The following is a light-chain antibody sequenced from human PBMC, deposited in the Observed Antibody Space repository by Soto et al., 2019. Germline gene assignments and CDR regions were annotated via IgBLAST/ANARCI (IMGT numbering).Light chain of an antibody. J-gene: IGKJ1*01. Sequence: IQLTQSPSSLSASVGDRVSITCRASQDIKTYLAWYQQKEGKAPKLLIYKASTLKSGVPSRFSGSGSGTEFTLTISSLQPDDFATYYCQHYNSYSEAFGQGTKVELK. V-gene: IGKV1-5*03. CDR1: QDIKTY. CDR3: QHYNSYSEA. CDR2: KAS.